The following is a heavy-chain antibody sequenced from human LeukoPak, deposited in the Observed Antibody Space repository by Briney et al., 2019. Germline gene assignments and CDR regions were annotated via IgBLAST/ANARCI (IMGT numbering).Heavy chain of an antibody. CDR1: GYTFTSYD. Sequence: GASVKVSCKASGYTFTSYDINWVRQATGQGLEWMGWMNPNSGNTGYAQKFQGRVTMTRNTSISTAYMELSSLRSEDTAVYYCAGGYSSGWYYPAPYGDYGMDVWGQGTTVTVSS. CDR3: AGGYSSGWYYPAPYGDYGMDV. J-gene: IGHJ6*02. CDR2: MNPNSGNT. V-gene: IGHV1-8*01. D-gene: IGHD6-19*01.